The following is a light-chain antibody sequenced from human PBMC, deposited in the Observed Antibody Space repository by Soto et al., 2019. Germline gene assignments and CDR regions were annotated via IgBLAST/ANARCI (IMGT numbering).Light chain of an antibody. CDR3: HQRTNWPLT. J-gene: IGKJ4*01. CDR2: DAS. Sequence: EIVFTQSPSTLSLSPGERATLSCMASQSVGNYLAWFQHKPGQAPRLLIYDASNRATGIPARFSGSGSETDFTLTISSLEPEDFAVYYCHQRTNWPLTFGGGTKVDIK. CDR1: QSVGNY. V-gene: IGKV3-11*01.